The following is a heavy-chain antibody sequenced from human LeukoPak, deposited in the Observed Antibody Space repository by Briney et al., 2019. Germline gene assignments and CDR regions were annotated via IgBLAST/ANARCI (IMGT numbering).Heavy chain of an antibody. V-gene: IGHV3-53*01. D-gene: IGHD7-27*01. Sequence: SGGSLSLSCEASGFTVITSYMSWVRQAPGKGLEWVSVIYREGTTYYADSVKGRFTISRDNSKNTLYLQMNSLRVEDTAVYYCAKTGGPWDWGQGTLVTVSS. J-gene: IGHJ4*02. CDR3: AKTGGPWD. CDR1: GFTVITSY. CDR2: IYREGTT.